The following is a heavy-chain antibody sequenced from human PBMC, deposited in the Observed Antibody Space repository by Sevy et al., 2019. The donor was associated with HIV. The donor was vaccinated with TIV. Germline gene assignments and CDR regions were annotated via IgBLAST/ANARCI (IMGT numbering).Heavy chain of an antibody. D-gene: IGHD2-15*01. Sequence: GGSLRLSCAASGFTFSSYGMHWVRQAPGKGLEWVAVISYDGSNKYYADSVKGQFTISRDNSKNTLYLQMNSLRAEDTAVYYCATRSRVVVVVTDAFDIWGQGTMVTVSS. J-gene: IGHJ3*02. V-gene: IGHV3-30*03. CDR1: GFTFSSYG. CDR3: ATRSRVVVVVTDAFDI. CDR2: ISYDGSNK.